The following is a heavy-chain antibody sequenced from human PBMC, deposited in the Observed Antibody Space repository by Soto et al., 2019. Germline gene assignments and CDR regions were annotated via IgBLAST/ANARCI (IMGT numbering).Heavy chain of an antibody. D-gene: IGHD3-3*01. Sequence: XSVKVSCNAAGDTFSGYYMDWVRQAPGQGLEWMGWINPNSGGTNYAQKFQGWVTMTRDTSISTAYMELSRLRSDDTAVYYCARGRGSGYYTYYYYGMDVWGQGTTVTVSS. J-gene: IGHJ6*02. V-gene: IGHV1-2*04. CDR2: INPNSGGT. CDR1: GDTFSGYY. CDR3: ARGRGSGYYTYYYYGMDV.